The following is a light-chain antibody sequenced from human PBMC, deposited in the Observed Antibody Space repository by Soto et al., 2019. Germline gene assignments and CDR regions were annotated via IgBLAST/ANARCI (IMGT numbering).Light chain of an antibody. V-gene: IGLV2-23*01. CDR3: CLYAHRENRYYV. CDR2: EGT. J-gene: IGLJ1*01. CDR1: SKNNENDKF. Sequence: SLLREHPSVAASPGQSKHVSCTVASKNNENDKFVSWYQQHPGKAPKLMIYEGTKRPSGVSDRFSASKSGDTAFLTIFFFQAEDEADYFRCLYAHRENRYYVFGIGAKVTV.